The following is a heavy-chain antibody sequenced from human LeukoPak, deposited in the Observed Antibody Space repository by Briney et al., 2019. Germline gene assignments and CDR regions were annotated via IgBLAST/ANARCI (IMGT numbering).Heavy chain of an antibody. CDR3: ARGYDSSWGAFGF. Sequence: HGESLKISCKGSGYSFTTYWIGWVRQMPGKGLEWMGIIYPGDSDTRYSPSFQGQVTISADKSISTAYLHWSSLKASDTAMYYCARGYDSSWGAFGFWGQGTMVTVSS. J-gene: IGHJ3*01. D-gene: IGHD3-22*01. V-gene: IGHV5-51*01. CDR2: IYPGDSDT. CDR1: GYSFTTYW.